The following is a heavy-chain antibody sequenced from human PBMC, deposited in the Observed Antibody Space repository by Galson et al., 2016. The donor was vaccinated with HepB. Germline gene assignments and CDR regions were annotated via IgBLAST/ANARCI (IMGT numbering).Heavy chain of an antibody. D-gene: IGHD5-18*01. CDR1: GFTFSSHA. V-gene: IGHV3-30*04. Sequence: SLRLSCAGSGFTFSSHALHWVRQAPGKGLEWVAIVSDDGSKRDYADSVRGRFTISRDNSKNTLSLQMNSLRGEDTAVYYCARPPVDGGYSYGPFDPWGQGILVTVS. CDR3: ARPPVDGGYSYGPFDP. CDR2: VSDDGSKR. J-gene: IGHJ5*02.